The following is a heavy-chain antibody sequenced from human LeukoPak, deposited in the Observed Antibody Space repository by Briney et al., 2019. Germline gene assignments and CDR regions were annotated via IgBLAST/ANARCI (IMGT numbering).Heavy chain of an antibody. CDR2: IYTSGST. CDR3: ARWRGGVRGSSSDYFDY. D-gene: IGHD6-6*01. V-gene: IGHV4-4*07. CDR1: GGSISSYY. Sequence: KPSETLSLTCTVSGGSISSYYWSWIRQPAGKGLEWIGRIYTSGSTYYNPSLRSRVTISVDRSKNQFSLKLSSVTAADTAVYYCARWRGGVRGSSSDYFDYWGQGTLVTVSS. J-gene: IGHJ4*02.